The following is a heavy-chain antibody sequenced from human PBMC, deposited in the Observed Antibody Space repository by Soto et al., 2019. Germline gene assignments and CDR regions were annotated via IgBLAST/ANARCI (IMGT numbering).Heavy chain of an antibody. CDR2: IYYSGST. D-gene: IGHD5-12*01. J-gene: IGHJ4*02. CDR1: GGSISSYY. V-gene: IGHV4-59*08. Sequence: PSDTLSLTCTVTGGSISSYYRSWFRQPPGKGLEWIGYIYYSGSTNYNPSLKSRVTISVDTSKNQFSLKLSSVTAADTAVYYCATSDIVATSLDYWGQGTLVTVS. CDR3: ATSDIVATSLDY.